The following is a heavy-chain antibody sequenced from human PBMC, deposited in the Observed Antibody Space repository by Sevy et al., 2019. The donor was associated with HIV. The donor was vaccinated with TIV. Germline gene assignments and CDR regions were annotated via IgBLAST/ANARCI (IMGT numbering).Heavy chain of an antibody. D-gene: IGHD2-21*02. CDR3: AREKDPYCGGDCYYGY. Sequence: ASVKVSCKASGYTFTSYGITWVRQAPGQELEWMGWISAYNANTNYAQKLQGRVTMTTDTSTSTAYMELRSLRSDDTAVYYCAREKDPYCGGDCYYGYWGQGTLVTVSS. CDR1: GYTFTSYG. V-gene: IGHV1-18*01. J-gene: IGHJ4*02. CDR2: ISAYNANT.